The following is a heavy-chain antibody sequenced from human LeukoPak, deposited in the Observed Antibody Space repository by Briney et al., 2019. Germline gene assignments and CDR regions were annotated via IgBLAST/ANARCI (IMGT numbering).Heavy chain of an antibody. CDR3: TRMSRAVTTGY. Sequence: GGSLRLSCTASGFTFGDYAMSWFRQAPGKGLEWVGFIRSKAYGGTTEYAASVKGRFTISRDDSKSIAYLQMNSLKTEDTAVYYCTRMSRAVTTGYWGQGTLVTVSS. CDR1: GFTFGDYA. CDR2: IRSKAYGGTT. J-gene: IGHJ4*02. V-gene: IGHV3-49*03. D-gene: IGHD4-17*01.